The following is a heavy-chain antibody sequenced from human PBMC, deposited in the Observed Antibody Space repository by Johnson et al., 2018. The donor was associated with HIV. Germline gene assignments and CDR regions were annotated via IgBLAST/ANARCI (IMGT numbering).Heavy chain of an antibody. J-gene: IGHJ3*02. D-gene: IGHD4-11*01. CDR3: ARDNEVTNAFDI. V-gene: IGHV3-20*04. CDR2: INWNGGST. CDR1: GFTFDDYG. Sequence: VQLVESGGGVVRPGGSLRLSCAASGFTFDDYGMSWVRQAPGKGLEWVSGINWNGGSTGYADSVKGRVTISRDNSKKTLYLRMNSLRAEDTAVYYCARDNEVTNAFDIWGQGTMVTVSS.